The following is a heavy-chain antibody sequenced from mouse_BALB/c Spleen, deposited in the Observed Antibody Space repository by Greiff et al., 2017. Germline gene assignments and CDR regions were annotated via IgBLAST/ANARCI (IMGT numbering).Heavy chain of an antibody. CDR3: AATMRGSDWYFDV. J-gene: IGHJ1*01. CDR1: GYSFTSYY. V-gene: IGHV1S135*01. CDR2: IDPFNGGT. D-gene: IGHD2-4*01. Sequence: VQLQQSGPELMKPGASVKISCKASGYSFTSYYMHWVKQSHGKSLEWIGYIDPFNGGTSYNQKFKGKATLTVDKSSSTAYMHLSSLTSEDSAVYYCAATMRGSDWYFDVWGAGTTVTVSS.